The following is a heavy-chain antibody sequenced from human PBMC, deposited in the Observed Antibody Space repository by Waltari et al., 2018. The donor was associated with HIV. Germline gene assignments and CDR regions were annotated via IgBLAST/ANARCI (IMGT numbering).Heavy chain of an antibody. CDR1: GGSITRNDFY. J-gene: IGHJ3*02. V-gene: IGHV4-39*02. Sequence: QLHLQESGPGLVKPSETLALTCTVSGGSITRNDFYWAWIRQPPGKGLEWIGLMYNSGTTDYNPSLKSRVSMSRDTSKNRFSLRLHSVTAADTAVYYCAREDYSGYVGHAFDIWGQGTMVTVSS. CDR3: AREDYSGYVGHAFDI. D-gene: IGHD5-12*01. CDR2: MYNSGTT.